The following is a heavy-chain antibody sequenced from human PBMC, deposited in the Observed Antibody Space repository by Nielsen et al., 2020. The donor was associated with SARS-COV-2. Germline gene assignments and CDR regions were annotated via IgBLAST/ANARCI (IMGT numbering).Heavy chain of an antibody. Sequence: WVRQAPGQRLEWMGWINAGNGNTKYSQKLQGRVTMTTDTSTSTAYMELRSLRSDDTAVYYCARSNDILTGYYYYYYYGMDVWGQGTTVTVSS. V-gene: IGHV1-18*01. D-gene: IGHD3-9*01. CDR2: INAGNGNT. J-gene: IGHJ6*02. CDR3: ARSNDILTGYYYYYYYGMDV.